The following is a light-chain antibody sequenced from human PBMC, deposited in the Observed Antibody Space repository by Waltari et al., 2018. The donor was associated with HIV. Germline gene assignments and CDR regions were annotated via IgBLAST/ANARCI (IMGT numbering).Light chain of an antibody. CDR2: GKN. Sequence: SSELTQDPAVSVALGQTVRITCQGDSLRSYYASWYQQKPGQAPVLVIYGKNNRPSGFPARFSGSTSGDTASLTITEAQAEDEADCYCNSRDIIGNHFVFGGGTKLTVL. CDR1: SLRSYY. J-gene: IGLJ3*02. CDR3: NSRDIIGNHFV. V-gene: IGLV3-19*01.